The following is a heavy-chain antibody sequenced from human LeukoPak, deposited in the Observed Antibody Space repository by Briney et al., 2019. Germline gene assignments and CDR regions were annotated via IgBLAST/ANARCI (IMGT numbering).Heavy chain of an antibody. Sequence: PGGSLRLSCAASGFTIENYGMSWVRQAPGKGLEWVSSISGRVGPTRRSYGDSVKGRFTVSRDNSKNTLYLHMNSLGAEDTAVYYCVKGLIGSLPGDFWGQGTLVTVSS. CDR3: VKGLIGSLPGDF. J-gene: IGHJ4*02. CDR1: GFTIENYG. CDR2: ISGRVGPTRR. V-gene: IGHV3-23*01. D-gene: IGHD2-21*01.